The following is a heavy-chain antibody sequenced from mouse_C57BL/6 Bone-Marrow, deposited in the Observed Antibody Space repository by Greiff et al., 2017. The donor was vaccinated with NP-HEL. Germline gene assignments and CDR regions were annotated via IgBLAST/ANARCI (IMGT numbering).Heavy chain of an antibody. J-gene: IGHJ2*01. V-gene: IGHV1-54*01. CDR1: GYAFTNYL. CDR2: INPGRGGT. D-gene: IGHD4-1*01. Sequence: QVQLQQSGAELVRPGTSVKVSCKASGYAFTNYLIEWVKQRPGQGLEWIGVINPGRGGTNYNEKFKGKATLTADKSSSTAYMQLSSLTSEDSAVYFCARERILGYFDYWGQGTTLTVSS. CDR3: ARERILGYFDY.